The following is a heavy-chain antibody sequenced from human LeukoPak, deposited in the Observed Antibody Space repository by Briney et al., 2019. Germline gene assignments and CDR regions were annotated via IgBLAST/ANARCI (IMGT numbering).Heavy chain of an antibody. V-gene: IGHV3-23*01. CDR1: GFTFSSYA. CDR2: ISGSGGST. J-gene: IGHJ4*02. D-gene: IGHD6-6*01. CDR3: AKASNLVARPFDY. Sequence: GGSLRLSCAASGFTFSSYAVSWVRQAPGKGLEWVSGISGSGGSTNYADSVKGRFTISRDNSKNTVYLQMNSLRAEDTAVYYCAKASNLVARPFDYWGQGTLVTVSS.